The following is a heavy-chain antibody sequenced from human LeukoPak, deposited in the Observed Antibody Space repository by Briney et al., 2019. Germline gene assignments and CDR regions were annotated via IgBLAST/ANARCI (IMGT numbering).Heavy chain of an antibody. CDR1: GYTFTSYF. D-gene: IGHD3-22*01. CDR2: INPSGGST. Sequence: ASVKVSCTASGYTFTSYFMHWVRQAPGQGLEWMGIINPSGGSTNYAQKFQGRVTMTRDTSTSTVYMELSSLRSEDTAVYYCARAHYYDSSDYGGIEHWGQGTLVTVSS. J-gene: IGHJ1*01. CDR3: ARAHYYDSSDYGGIEH. V-gene: IGHV1-46*01.